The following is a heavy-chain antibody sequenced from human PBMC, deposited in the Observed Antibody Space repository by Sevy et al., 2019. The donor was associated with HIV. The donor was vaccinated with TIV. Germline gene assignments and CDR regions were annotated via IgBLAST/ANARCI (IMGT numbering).Heavy chain of an antibody. Sequence: SETLSLTCAVYGGSFSGYFWNWIRQSPGGGLEWIGEINHAGDTNYNPTFKGRVTILRYTAKNQFSLNLTSLTAADTATYFCARAPTYFDYWSASGGPYFDHLGHGKVVTVSS. V-gene: IGHV4-34*01. CDR2: INHAGDT. D-gene: IGHD3-3*01. CDR3: ARAPTYFDYWSASGGPYFDH. J-gene: IGHJ4*01. CDR1: GGSFSGYF.